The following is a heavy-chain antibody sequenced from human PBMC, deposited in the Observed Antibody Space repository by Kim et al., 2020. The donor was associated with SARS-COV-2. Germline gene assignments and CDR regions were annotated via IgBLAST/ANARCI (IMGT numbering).Heavy chain of an antibody. CDR3: AESDWQQLVHPL. V-gene: IGHV3-23*01. J-gene: IGHJ4*02. D-gene: IGHD6-13*01. Sequence: SADSGKGRFTISRDNSKNTLYLQMNSLRAEDTAVYYCAESDWQQLVHPLWGQGTLVTVSS.